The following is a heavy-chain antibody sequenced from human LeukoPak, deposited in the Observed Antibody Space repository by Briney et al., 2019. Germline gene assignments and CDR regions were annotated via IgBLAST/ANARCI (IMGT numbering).Heavy chain of an antibody. CDR2: INPNSGGT. V-gene: IGHV1-2*02. CDR1: GYTFTGYY. J-gene: IGHJ4*02. CDR3: ASSPRSIGSYPAGHY. Sequence: GASVKVSCKASGYTFTGYYMHWVRQAPGQGLEWMGWINPNSGGTNYAQKFQGRVPMTRDTSISTAYMELSRLRSDDTAVYYCASSPRSIGSYPAGHYWGQGTLVTVSS. D-gene: IGHD1-26*01.